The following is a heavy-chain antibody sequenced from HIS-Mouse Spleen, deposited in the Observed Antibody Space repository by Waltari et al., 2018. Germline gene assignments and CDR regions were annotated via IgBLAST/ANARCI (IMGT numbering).Heavy chain of an antibody. CDR3: ARDYGSGSYYNAGAFDI. Sequence: QVQLVQSGAEVKKPGASVKVSCKASGYTFTGYYMHWVRQAPGQGLEWMGWINPNSGGTNYAQKFQGRVTMTRDTSISTAYMGLSRLRSDDTAVYYCARDYGSGSYYNAGAFDIWGQGTMVTVSS. CDR2: INPNSGGT. D-gene: IGHD3-10*01. CDR1: GYTFTGYY. J-gene: IGHJ3*02. V-gene: IGHV1-2*02.